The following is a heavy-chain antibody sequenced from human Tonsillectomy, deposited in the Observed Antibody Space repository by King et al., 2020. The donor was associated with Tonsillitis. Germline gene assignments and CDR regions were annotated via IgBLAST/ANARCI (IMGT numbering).Heavy chain of an antibody. D-gene: IGHD5-24*01. V-gene: IGHV3-23*04. CDR1: GFTFSTYA. J-gene: IGHJ4*02. CDR2: VSANGAGT. Sequence: VQLVESGGGLVQPGGSLRLSCAASGFTFSTYAMSWVRQAPGRGLEWVSAVSANGAGTHYTDSVKGRFTISRDNSKNTLYLQLDSLRAEDTALYYCAKEMALTRPFDYWGQGTLVTVS. CDR3: AKEMALTRPFDY.